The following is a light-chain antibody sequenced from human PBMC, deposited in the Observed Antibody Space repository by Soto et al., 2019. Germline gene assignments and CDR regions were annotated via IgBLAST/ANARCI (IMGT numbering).Light chain of an antibody. Sequence: DIQMTQSPTSLSASVGDRVTITCRASQGIRNYVAWYHQIPGKAPKLLIYAASTLQSGVPSLFSGSGFGTDFTLSINGLQPEDVATYSCQKYTSVPVFGPGTKVEIK. CDR3: QKYTSVPV. J-gene: IGKJ3*01. CDR2: AAS. V-gene: IGKV1-27*01. CDR1: QGIRNY.